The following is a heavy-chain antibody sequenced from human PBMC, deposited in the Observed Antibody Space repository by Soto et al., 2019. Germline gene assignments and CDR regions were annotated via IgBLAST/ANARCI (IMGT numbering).Heavy chain of an antibody. Sequence: QVQLVQSGAEVKKPGSSVRVSCKSSGASFSSFTITWVRQAPGQGLEWMGRITPLLGITDNAQRFQGRVTITADKSTSTSYLELSGLRSEDTVVYFCARGPRGSLDIWGQGTMVTVSS. D-gene: IGHD3-10*01. J-gene: IGHJ3*02. CDR1: GASFSSFT. CDR2: ITPLLGIT. V-gene: IGHV1-69*02. CDR3: ARGPRGSLDI.